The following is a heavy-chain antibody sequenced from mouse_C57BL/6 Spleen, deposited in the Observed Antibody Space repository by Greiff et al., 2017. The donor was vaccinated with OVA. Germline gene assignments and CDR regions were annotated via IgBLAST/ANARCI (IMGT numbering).Heavy chain of an antibody. CDR2: ISYDGSN. Sequence: EVHLVESGPGLVKPSQSLSLTCSVTGYSITSGYYWNWIRQFPGNKLEWMGYISYDGSNNYNPSLKNRISITRDTSKNQFFLKLNSVTTEDTATYYCAREEGNYYGSSYDYFDYWGQGTTLTVSS. J-gene: IGHJ2*01. CDR3: AREEGNYYGSSYDYFDY. V-gene: IGHV3-6*01. D-gene: IGHD1-1*01. CDR1: GYSITSGYY.